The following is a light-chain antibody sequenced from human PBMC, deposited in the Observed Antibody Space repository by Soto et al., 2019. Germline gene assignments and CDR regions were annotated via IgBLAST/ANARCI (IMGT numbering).Light chain of an antibody. CDR2: EVT. CDR1: SSDVGGYNF. CDR3: NSYTTISTLV. Sequence: QSALTQPASVSGSPGQSITISCTGTSSDVGGYNFVSWYQQHPGKAPKLMIYEVTSRPSGVSNRFSGSKSGNTASLTISGLQAEDEADYYCNSYTTISTLVFGTGNQLTVL. J-gene: IGLJ1*01. V-gene: IGLV2-14*03.